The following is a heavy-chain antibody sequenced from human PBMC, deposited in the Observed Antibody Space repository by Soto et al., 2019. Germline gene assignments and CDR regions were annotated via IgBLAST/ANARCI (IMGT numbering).Heavy chain of an antibody. CDR1: GVSCVSYA. CDR3: AKDMRPGWKDWFDP. Sequence: GGSLRLSCAASGVSCVSYAMTWVRQATGKGLEWVSAISDSGGFTYYADSVKGRFTISRDNSENTLYLQMNSLRAEDTAIYYCAKDMRPGWKDWFDPWGQGTLVTVSS. J-gene: IGHJ5*02. D-gene: IGHD6-19*01. V-gene: IGHV3-23*01. CDR2: ISDSGGFT.